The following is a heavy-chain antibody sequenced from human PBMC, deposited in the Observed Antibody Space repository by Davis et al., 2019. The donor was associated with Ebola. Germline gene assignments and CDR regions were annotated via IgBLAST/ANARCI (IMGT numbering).Heavy chain of an antibody. CDR2: IRYDGSAK. Sequence: GESLKISCAASGFTPSSFEMNWVRQAPARRLEWVAFIRYDGSAKFYADSVKGRFTISRDNSKNTLYLQMNSLTADDTAVYYCARTGGAGAFDVWGQGTMVTVSS. J-gene: IGHJ3*01. V-gene: IGHV3-30*02. CDR3: ARTGGAGAFDV. CDR1: GFTPSSFE. D-gene: IGHD6-19*01.